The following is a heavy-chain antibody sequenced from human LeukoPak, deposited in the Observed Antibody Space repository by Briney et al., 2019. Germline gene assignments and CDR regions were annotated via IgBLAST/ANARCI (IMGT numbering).Heavy chain of an antibody. J-gene: IGHJ4*02. CDR3: ARDGSSGWTWYFDY. V-gene: IGHV3-30-3*01. Sequence: QPGGSLRLSCAASGFTFSSYAMHWFRQAPGKGLEWVAVISYDGSNKYYADSVKGRFTISRDNSKNTLYLQMNSLRAEDTAVYYCARDGSSGWTWYFDYWGQGTLVTVSS. D-gene: IGHD6-19*01. CDR2: ISYDGSNK. CDR1: GFTFSSYA.